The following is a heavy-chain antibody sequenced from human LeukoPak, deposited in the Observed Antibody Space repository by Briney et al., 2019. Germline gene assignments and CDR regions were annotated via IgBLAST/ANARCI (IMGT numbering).Heavy chain of an antibody. CDR2: IYYSGST. D-gene: IGHD6-6*01. CDR1: GGSISSSSYY. V-gene: IGHV4-39*01. CDR3: ARHEIRSSSSGWFDP. Sequence: SETLSFTCTVSGGSISSSSYYWGWIRQPPGKGLEWIGSIYYSGSTYYNPSLKSRVTISVDTSKNQFSLKLSSVTAADTAVYYCARHEIRSSSSGWFDPWGQGTLVTVSS. J-gene: IGHJ5*02.